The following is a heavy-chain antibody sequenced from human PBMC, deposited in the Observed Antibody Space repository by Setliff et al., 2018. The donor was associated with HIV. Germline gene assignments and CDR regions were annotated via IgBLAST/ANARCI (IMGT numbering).Heavy chain of an antibody. CDR2: IFHTGST. D-gene: IGHD4-17*01. CDR3: ARVRDYGGNFFDY. CDR1: GYSVSSGYF. Sequence: TLSLTCAVSGYSVSSGYFWGWIRQPPGKGLEWIGGIFHTGSTYYNPSLKSRVTISVDTSKNQFSLRLTSVTAADTAVYYRARVRDYGGNFFDYWGQGTLVTVSS. V-gene: IGHV4-38-2*01. J-gene: IGHJ4*02.